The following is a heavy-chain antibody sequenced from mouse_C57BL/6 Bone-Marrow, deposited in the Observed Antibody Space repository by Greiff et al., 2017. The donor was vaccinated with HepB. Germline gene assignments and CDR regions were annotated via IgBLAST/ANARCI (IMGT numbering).Heavy chain of an antibody. CDR2: ISYDGSN. J-gene: IGHJ3*01. Sequence: DVQLQESGPGLVKPSQSLSLTCSVPGYSITSGYYWNWIRQFPGNKLEWMGYISYDGSNNYNPSLKNRISITRDTSKNQFFLKLNSVTTEDTATYYCAFYGNYAAYWGQGTRVTVSA. D-gene: IGHD2-1*01. V-gene: IGHV3-6*01. CDR1: GYSITSGYY. CDR3: AFYGNYAAY.